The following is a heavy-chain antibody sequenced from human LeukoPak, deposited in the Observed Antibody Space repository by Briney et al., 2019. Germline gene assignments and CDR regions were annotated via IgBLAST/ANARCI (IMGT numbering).Heavy chain of an antibody. Sequence: GGSLRLSCAASGFTFSSYAMNWVRQAPGKGLEWVSAINGRGDNTYYADSVKGRFAISRDNSKSTLFLQMNSLRAEDTAIYYCAKDRVSPGFNLFDPWGQGTLVTVSS. D-gene: IGHD2/OR15-2a*01. V-gene: IGHV3-23*01. CDR3: AKDRVSPGFNLFDP. J-gene: IGHJ5*02. CDR1: GFTFSSYA. CDR2: INGRGDNT.